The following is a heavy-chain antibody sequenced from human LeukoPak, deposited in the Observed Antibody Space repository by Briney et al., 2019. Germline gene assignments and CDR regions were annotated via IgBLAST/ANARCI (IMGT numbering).Heavy chain of an antibody. J-gene: IGHJ1*01. CDR3: ARGDVGYCSSTSCYPTYFQH. CDR1: GGSFSGYY. V-gene: IGHV4-34*01. Sequence: PSETLSLTCAVYGGSFSGYYWSCIRQPPGKGVEWIGEIIHSGSTNYNPSLKSRVTISVDTTKNHFSLKLSSVTAADTAVCYCARGDVGYCSSTSCYPTYFQHWGQGTLVTVSS. CDR2: IIHSGST. D-gene: IGHD2-2*01.